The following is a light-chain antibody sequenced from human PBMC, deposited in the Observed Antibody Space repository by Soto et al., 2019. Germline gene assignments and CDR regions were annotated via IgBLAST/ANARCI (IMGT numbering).Light chain of an antibody. J-gene: IGLJ3*02. CDR2: YDD. CDR1: QSNIGNNA. Sequence: QSVLTQPPSVSEAPRQRVTISCSGSQSNIGNNAVSWYQQLPGKAPKLLIYYDDLLPSGVSDRFSGSKSGTSASLAISGLQSEDEAEYYCAAWDDNLNGRVFGGGTKLTVL. CDR3: AAWDDNLNGRV. V-gene: IGLV1-36*01.